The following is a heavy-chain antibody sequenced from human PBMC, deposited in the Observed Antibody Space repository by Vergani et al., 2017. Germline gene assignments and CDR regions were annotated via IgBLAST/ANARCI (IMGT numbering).Heavy chain of an antibody. Sequence: QVQLVESGGGVVQPGRSLRLSCTSSGFTFSTYAMHWVRQAPGKGLEWVAIIYYDGSKKYYADSVKGRFTISRDNSWNTLDLLMSSLRAEDTAIYYCVREGSYCGSTTCRNPSYVYYYHMDVWGEGTTVTVSS. CDR3: VREGSYCGSTTCRNPSYVYYYHMDV. J-gene: IGHJ6*03. CDR1: GFTFSTYA. D-gene: IGHD2-21*01. CDR2: IYYDGSKK. V-gene: IGHV3-33*01.